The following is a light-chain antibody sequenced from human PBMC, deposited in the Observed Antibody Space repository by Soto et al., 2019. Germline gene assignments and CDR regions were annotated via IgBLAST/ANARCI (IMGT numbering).Light chain of an antibody. V-gene: IGLV2-11*01. CDR1: SSDVGAYDF. CDR2: DVI. CDR3: SSYAGSHTYEV. Sequence: HSLLTQPRSWSDSLGQSVTISCTGTSSDVGAYDFVSWYQQNPGKAPRLIIFDVIKRPSGVPDRFSGSKSGNTASLTISGLQSEDEADYHCSSYAGSHTYEVFGGGTK. J-gene: IGLJ3*02.